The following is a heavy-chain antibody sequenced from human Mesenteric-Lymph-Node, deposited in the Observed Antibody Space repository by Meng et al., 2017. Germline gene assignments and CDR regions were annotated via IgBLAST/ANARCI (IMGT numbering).Heavy chain of an antibody. V-gene: IGHV4-4*02. CDR2: IWHSGS. CDR3: ATSGCGGTTCYPVLR. CDR1: GGSISSDNW. D-gene: IGHD2-2*01. J-gene: IGHJ4*02. Sequence: QVQLQESGPALVKPSGTLSLTCAVSGGSISSDNWWTWVRQSPGKGLEWIGEIWHSGSNYNSSLQSRVTISIDRSKNQFSLNLRSVTAADTAVYYCATSGCGGTTCYPVLRWGRGIMVTVSS.